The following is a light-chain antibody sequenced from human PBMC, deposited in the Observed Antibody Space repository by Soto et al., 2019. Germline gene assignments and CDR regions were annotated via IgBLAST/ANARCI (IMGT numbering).Light chain of an antibody. V-gene: IGKV1D-12*01. J-gene: IGKJ4*02. Sequence: MQMSRTRNSGSSSLGDIVNITYRASQCISNWLDWYQQKPGRAPKLLIYAAYSLKSGVSSRFSGSGSGTDLTLTISSLQPADFATYYCQQGNSFPFTFGRGTKVEI. CDR1: QCISNW. CDR2: AAY. CDR3: QQGNSFPFT.